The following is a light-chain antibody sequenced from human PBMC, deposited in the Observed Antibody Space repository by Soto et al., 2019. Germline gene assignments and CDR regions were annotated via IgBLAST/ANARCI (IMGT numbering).Light chain of an antibody. CDR3: CSYVGGYTFDV. V-gene: IGLV2-11*01. CDR1: SSDVGTYNY. CDR2: DVS. J-gene: IGLJ1*01. Sequence: QSALTQPRSVSGSPGQSVTISCTGTSSDVGTYNYVSWYQQHPGKAPKLIIYDVSKRPSGVPDRFSGSKSGNTASLTISGLQAEDEADYYCCSYVGGYTFDVFGTGTKLTVL.